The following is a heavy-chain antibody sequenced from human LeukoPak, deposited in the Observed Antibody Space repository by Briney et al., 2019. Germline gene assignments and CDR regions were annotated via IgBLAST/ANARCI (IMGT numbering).Heavy chain of an antibody. CDR3: ARDRADSSGWYYFDY. Sequence: GGSLRLSCAASGFTFDGYGMSWVRQAPGKGLEWVSGINWNGGSTGYADSVKGRFTISRDNAKNSLYLQMNSLRAEDTALYHCARDRADSSGWYYFDYWGQGTLVTVSS. J-gene: IGHJ4*02. D-gene: IGHD6-19*01. V-gene: IGHV3-20*01. CDR1: GFTFDGYG. CDR2: INWNGGST.